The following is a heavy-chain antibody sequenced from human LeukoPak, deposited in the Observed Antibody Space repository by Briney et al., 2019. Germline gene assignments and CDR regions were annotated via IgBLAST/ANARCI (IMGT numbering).Heavy chain of an antibody. Sequence: ASVKVSCKASGYTFTSYGISWMRQAPGQGLEWMGWISAYNGNTNYAQKLQGRVTMTTDTSTSTAYMELRSLRSDDTAVYYCARGRSYSSSWYRYYYYYYMDVWGKGTTVTVSS. CDR3: ARGRSYSSSWYRYYYYYYMDV. J-gene: IGHJ6*03. D-gene: IGHD6-13*01. CDR1: GYTFTSYG. CDR2: ISAYNGNT. V-gene: IGHV1-18*01.